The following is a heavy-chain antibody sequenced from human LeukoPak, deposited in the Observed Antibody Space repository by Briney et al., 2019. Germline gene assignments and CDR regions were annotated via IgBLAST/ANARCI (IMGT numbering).Heavy chain of an antibody. CDR3: ARIEYSSSSWWFDP. CDR1: GGSISSSYY. J-gene: IGHJ5*02. CDR2: IYYSGST. Sequence: SETLSPTCTVSGGSISSSYYWGWIRQPPGKGLEWIGSIYYSGSTYYNPSLKSRVTISVDTSKNQFSLKLSSVTAADTAVYYCARIEYSSSSWWFDPWGQGTLVTVSS. V-gene: IGHV4-39*01. D-gene: IGHD6-6*01.